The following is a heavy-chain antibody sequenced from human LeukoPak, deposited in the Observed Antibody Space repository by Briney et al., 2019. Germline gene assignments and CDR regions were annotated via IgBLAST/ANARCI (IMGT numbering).Heavy chain of an antibody. CDR1: GFTFSTYA. CDR2: IRYDGSKK. D-gene: IGHD2-2*03. J-gene: IGHJ6*03. CDR3: ANGYCSSTTCYDYYYMDV. V-gene: IGHV3-30*02. Sequence: GGSLRLSCAASGFTFSTYAMHWVRQAPGKCLEWVAFIRYDGSKKYYADSVKGRFSISRDNSKNTVYLQMNSLRAEDTAVYYCANGYCSSTTCYDYYYMDVWGKGTTVTISS.